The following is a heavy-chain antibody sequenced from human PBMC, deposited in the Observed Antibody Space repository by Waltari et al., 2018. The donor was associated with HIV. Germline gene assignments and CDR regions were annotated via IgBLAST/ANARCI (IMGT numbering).Heavy chain of an antibody. D-gene: IGHD3-9*01. V-gene: IGHV3-30*04. CDR2: ISYDGSKK. Sequence: QVQLAESGGGVVQPGRSLRLPCAASGFSFSSYAMHWVRQAPGKGLEGVAVISYDGSKKYYGDSGKGRFTISRDNSKNTLYLQMNSLRTEDTAVYYCAREYMSDWFGYYFDFWGQGTLVTVSS. CDR3: AREYMSDWFGYYFDF. CDR1: GFSFSSYA. J-gene: IGHJ4*02.